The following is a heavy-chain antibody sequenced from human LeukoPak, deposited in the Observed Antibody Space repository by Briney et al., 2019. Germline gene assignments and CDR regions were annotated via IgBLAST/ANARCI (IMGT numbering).Heavy chain of an antibody. CDR3: ARGFRYYGSGGGY. Sequence: ASVHVSCKASGYTHPSYDINWVRPATGQGVEGVGWMNPNSGNTGYTQKFQCTVTITRNTSISTAYMELSSLRSEDTAVYYCARGFRYYGSGGGYWGQGTLVTVSS. CDR2: MNPNSGNT. V-gene: IGHV1-8*01. J-gene: IGHJ4*02. CDR1: GYTHPSYD. D-gene: IGHD3-10*01.